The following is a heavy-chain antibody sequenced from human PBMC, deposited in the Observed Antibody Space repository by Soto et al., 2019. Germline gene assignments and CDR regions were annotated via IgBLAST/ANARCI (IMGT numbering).Heavy chain of an antibody. J-gene: IGHJ5*02. CDR2: IDQSGST. CDR1: GGSFSGYY. V-gene: IGHV4-34*01. CDR3: ARDLKEYCSDGKCNWFDP. Sequence: PSETLSLTCAVYGGSFSGYYWNWLRQPPGEGLEWIGKIDQSGSTNYNPSLKSRVTISFDASKNQISLQVRSATAADAAVYYCARDLKEYCSDGKCNWFDPWGQGTLVTV. D-gene: IGHD2-15*01.